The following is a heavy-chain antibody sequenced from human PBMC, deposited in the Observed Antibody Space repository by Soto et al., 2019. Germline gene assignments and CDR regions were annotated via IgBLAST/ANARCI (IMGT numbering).Heavy chain of an antibody. CDR3: AREGGQLGYFDH. D-gene: IGHD2-2*01. CDR2: AYHSGSA. J-gene: IGHJ4*02. V-gene: IGHV4-4*02. Sequence: QVQLQESGPGLVKPSGTLFLTCTISGGSIISKNWLSWVRQPPGKGLQWIGEAYHSGSANYNPSLKSRVTISVDKAKNQFSLNLTSVTAADTAVYYCAREGGQLGYFDHWGQGTLITVSS. CDR1: GGSIISKNW.